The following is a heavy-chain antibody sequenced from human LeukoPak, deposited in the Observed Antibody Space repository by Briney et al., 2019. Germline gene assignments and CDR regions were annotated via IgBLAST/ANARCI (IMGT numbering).Heavy chain of an antibody. Sequence: GGSLRLSCAASGFTFSNYGMHWVRQAPGKGLEWVAVISYDGNIKYYADSVKGRFTISRDNSKNTLYLQVNSLRAEDTAVYYCARRAGAYSHPYDYWGQGTLVTVSS. CDR3: ARRAGAYSHPYDY. CDR1: GFTFSNYG. V-gene: IGHV3-30*03. J-gene: IGHJ4*02. CDR2: ISYDGNIK. D-gene: IGHD4/OR15-4a*01.